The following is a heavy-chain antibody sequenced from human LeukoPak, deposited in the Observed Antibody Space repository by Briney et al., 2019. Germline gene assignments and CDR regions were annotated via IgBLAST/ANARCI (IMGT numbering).Heavy chain of an antibody. Sequence: SETLSLTCTVSGVSISTYSWSWIRQPPGKGLEWIGYIYYSGNTNYNPSLTSRVTISVDTSQNQFSLKLSSVTAADTAVYYCARVRLVGYDILTGYYSFDYWGQGTLVTVSS. CDR1: GVSISTYS. J-gene: IGHJ4*02. V-gene: IGHV4-59*01. CDR2: IYYSGNT. D-gene: IGHD3-9*01. CDR3: ARVRLVGYDILTGYYSFDY.